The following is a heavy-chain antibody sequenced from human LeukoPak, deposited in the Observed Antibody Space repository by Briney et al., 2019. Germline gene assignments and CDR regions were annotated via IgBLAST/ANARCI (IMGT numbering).Heavy chain of an antibody. V-gene: IGHV3-74*01. CDR2: ISSDGSTT. CDR1: GFTFSTFW. D-gene: IGHD7-27*01. Sequence: GGSLRLSCAASGFTFSTFWMHWVRQTPGKGLVWVSRISSDGSTTHYADSVKGRFTISRDNAKNTLSLHMNSLRAEDTAVYYCNVRWGPNSDYWGQGTLVTVSS. J-gene: IGHJ4*02. CDR3: NVRWGPNSDY.